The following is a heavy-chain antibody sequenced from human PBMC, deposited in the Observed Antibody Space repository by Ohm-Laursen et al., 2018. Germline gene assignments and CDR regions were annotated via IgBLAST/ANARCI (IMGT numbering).Heavy chain of an antibody. CDR1: GYTFTTFG. J-gene: IGHJ4*02. CDR3: ARDGGSTWYAYFDY. V-gene: IGHV1-18*01. CDR2: INPYNGNT. D-gene: IGHD2/OR15-2a*01. Sequence: ASVKVSCKASGYTFTTFGVIWVRQAPGQGLEWMGWINPYNGNTNYAQNLQDRVTMTTDTSTSTAYMELRSLRSDDTAAYYCARDGGSTWYAYFDYWGQGSLVTVSS.